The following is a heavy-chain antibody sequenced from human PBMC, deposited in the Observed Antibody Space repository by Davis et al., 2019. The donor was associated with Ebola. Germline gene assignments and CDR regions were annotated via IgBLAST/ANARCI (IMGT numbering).Heavy chain of an antibody. CDR3: ARDRVCSGATCYAYFDC. J-gene: IGHJ4*02. D-gene: IGHD2-15*01. CDR1: GYTFTGYY. CDR2: INPNSVDT. Sequence: AASVKVSCKASGYTFTGYYIHWVRQAPGQGLEWMGWINPNSVDTKYSQKFQGWVTMTRDTPISTAYMELNRLTSDDTAVYYCARDRVCSGATCYAYFDCWGQGTLVTVSS. V-gene: IGHV1-2*04.